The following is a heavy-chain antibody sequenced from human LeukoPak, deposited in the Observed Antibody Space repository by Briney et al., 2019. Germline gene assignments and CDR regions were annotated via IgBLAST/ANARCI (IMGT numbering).Heavy chain of an antibody. CDR3: ARDPAPLGY. CDR1: GFTFSSYE. CDR2: ISSSGSTI. V-gene: IGHV3-48*03. Sequence: GGSLRLSCAASGFTFSSYEMNWVRQAPGKGLEWVSYISSSGSTIYYADSVKGRFTISRGNAKNSLYLQMNSLRAEDTAVYYCARDPAPLGYWGQGTLVTVSS. J-gene: IGHJ4*02. D-gene: IGHD2-2*01.